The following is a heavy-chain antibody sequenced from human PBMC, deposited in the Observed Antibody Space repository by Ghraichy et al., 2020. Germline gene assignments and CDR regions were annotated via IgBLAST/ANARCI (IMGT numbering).Heavy chain of an antibody. Sequence: GALRLSCAASGFSFRSYSMDWVRQAPGKGLEWVSHISSSGSTIYYADSVKGRFTISRDNSKNTLYLQMNSLRAEDTAVYYCARDYRDYEGYYSGMDVWGQGTTVTVSS. CDR2: ISSSGSTI. J-gene: IGHJ6*02. CDR1: GFSFRSYS. V-gene: IGHV3-48*01. CDR3: ARDYRDYEGYYSGMDV. D-gene: IGHD4-17*01.